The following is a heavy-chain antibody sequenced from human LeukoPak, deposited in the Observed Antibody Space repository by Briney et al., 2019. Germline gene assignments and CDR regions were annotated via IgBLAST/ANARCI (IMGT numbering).Heavy chain of an antibody. CDR3: ARAGGYRPAAADLDY. Sequence: PSETLSLTCTVSGGSVSSYYWSWIRRPPGRGLEWIAYLSHSGSSDSNPSLTSRVTTLVDTSKNQFSLKLTSVTAADTAVYYCARAGGYRPAAADLDYWGQGTLVTVSS. V-gene: IGHV4-59*02. D-gene: IGHD6-13*01. CDR1: GGSVSSYY. J-gene: IGHJ4*02. CDR2: LSHSGSS.